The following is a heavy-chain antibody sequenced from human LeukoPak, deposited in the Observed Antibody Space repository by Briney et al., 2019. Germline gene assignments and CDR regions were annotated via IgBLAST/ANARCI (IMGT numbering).Heavy chain of an antibody. CDR2: IYTSGST. D-gene: IGHD2-21*02. Sequence: SETRSLTCTVSGGSISSGSYYWSWIRQPAVKGLEWIGRIYTSGSTNYNPSLKSRVTISVDTSKNQFSLKLSSVTAADTAVYYCASGPYCGGDCYFFQHWGQGTLVTVSS. CDR3: ASGPYCGGDCYFFQH. V-gene: IGHV4-61*02. J-gene: IGHJ1*01. CDR1: GGSISSGSYY.